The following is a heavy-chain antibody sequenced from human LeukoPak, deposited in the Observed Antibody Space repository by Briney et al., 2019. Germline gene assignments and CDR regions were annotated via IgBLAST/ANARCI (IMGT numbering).Heavy chain of an antibody. CDR3: ARRISNGRFDY. D-gene: IGHD1-1*01. CDR1: RYSFSTDS. CDR2: IDPGDSYT. Sequence: GESLKISCKGSRYSFSTDSISCVRQMPGKGLEWMGRIDPGDSYTHYSPSFQGHVTISADKSISTAYLQWSSLKASDTAMYYCARRISNGRFDYWGQGTLVTVSS. J-gene: IGHJ4*02. V-gene: IGHV5-10-1*01.